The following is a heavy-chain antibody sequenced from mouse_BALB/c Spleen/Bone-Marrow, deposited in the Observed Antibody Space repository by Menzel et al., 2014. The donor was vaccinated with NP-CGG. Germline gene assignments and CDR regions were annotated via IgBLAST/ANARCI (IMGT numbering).Heavy chain of an antibody. CDR2: ISSGGSYT. J-gene: IGHJ4*01. V-gene: IGHV5-9*02. CDR3: ARRWLLPYAMDY. CDR1: GFAFSSYD. D-gene: IGHD2-3*01. Sequence: EVNLVESGGGLVKPGGSLKLSCAASGFAFSSYDMSWVRQTPEKRLEWVATISSGGSYTYYPDSVKGRFTISRDNARNTLYLQMSSLRSEGTALYYCARRWLLPYAMDYWGQGTSVTVSS.